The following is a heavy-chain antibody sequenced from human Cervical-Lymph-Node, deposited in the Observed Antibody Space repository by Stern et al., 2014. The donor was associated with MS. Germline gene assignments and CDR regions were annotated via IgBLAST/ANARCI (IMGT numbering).Heavy chain of an antibody. CDR1: GDSINNNNW. V-gene: IGHV4-4*02. J-gene: IGHJ4*02. CDR3: ALAVAGTREVYDY. D-gene: IGHD6-19*01. CDR2: VFHTGTT. Sequence: VQLVESGPGLVKPSGTLSLTCAVSGDSINNNNWWSWVRQSPGQGLAWIGDVFHTGTTNYKSSLKSRVTLSLDKSKNQFSLKLTSVTAADTAVYYCALAVAGTREVYDYWGQGKLVTVSS.